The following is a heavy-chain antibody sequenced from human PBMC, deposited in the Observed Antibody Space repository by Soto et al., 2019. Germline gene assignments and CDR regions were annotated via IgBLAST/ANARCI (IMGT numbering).Heavy chain of an antibody. D-gene: IGHD6-19*01. V-gene: IGHV1-46*01. Sequence: ASVKVSCTASGGTFSSSYMHWVRQAPEQGPEWMGIINPSGGSTSYAQTFQGRVTMTRDTSTSTVYMELSRLRSEYTAVYYCARDGRSSYSSAWYYFAYGGQGTLVTVSS. CDR1: GGTFSSSY. J-gene: IGHJ4*02. CDR2: INPSGGST. CDR3: ARDGRSSYSSAWYYFAY.